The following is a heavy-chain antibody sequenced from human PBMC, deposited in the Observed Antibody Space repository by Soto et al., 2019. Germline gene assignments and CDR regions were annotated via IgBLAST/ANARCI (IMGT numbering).Heavy chain of an antibody. D-gene: IGHD3-16*02. CDR1: GFTFSSYW. CDR2: IKQDGSEK. Sequence: PGGSLRLSCAASGFTFSSYWMSWVRQAPGKGLEWVANIKQDGSEKYYVDSVKGRFTISRDNAKNSLCLQMNSLRAEDTAVYYCARDPSFSWFDPWGQGTLVTVSS. V-gene: IGHV3-7*01. CDR3: ARDPSFSWFDP. J-gene: IGHJ5*02.